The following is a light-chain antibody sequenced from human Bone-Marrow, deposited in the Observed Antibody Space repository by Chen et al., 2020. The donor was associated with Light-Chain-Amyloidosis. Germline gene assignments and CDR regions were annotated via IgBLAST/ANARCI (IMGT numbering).Light chain of an antibody. CDR1: NSNIGINY. J-gene: IGLJ3*02. CDR3: ATWDGSLTVWM. CDR2: ENN. Sequence: QSVLTQPPSVSAAPGQKVTISCSGSNSNIGINYVSWYQQLPGTSPKLLIYENNQRPSEIPDRFSGSKSGTSATLGVAGLQTGDEADYYCATWDGSLTVWMFGGGTKLTVL. V-gene: IGLV1-51*02.